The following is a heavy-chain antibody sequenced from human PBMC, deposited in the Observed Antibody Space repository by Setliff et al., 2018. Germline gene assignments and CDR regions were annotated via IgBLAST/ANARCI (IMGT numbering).Heavy chain of an antibody. CDR2: ISSSSITI. J-gene: IGHJ3*02. CDR1: GFTFSNYE. D-gene: IGHD7-27*01. V-gene: IGHV3-48*01. Sequence: GGSLRLSCAASGFTFSNYEMNWVRQAPGKGLEWVSYISSSSITIYYADSVKGRFTISRDNAKNSLYLQMNSLRAEDTAVYYCARDQTPYNWGFNNAFDIWGQGTMVTVSS. CDR3: ARDQTPYNWGFNNAFDI.